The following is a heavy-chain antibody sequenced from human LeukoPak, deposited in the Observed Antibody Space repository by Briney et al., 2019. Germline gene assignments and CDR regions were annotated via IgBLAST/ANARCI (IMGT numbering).Heavy chain of an antibody. V-gene: IGHV1-2*06. CDR1: GYIFTDYF. D-gene: IGHD3-22*01. J-gene: IGHJ4*02. Sequence: ASVKVSCKASGYIFTDYFLHWVRQAPGQGLEWMGRINPHSGGTNYAQRFQGRVTMTRDTSISTAYMELSSLRSDDTAVYYCARDGDSSDYPYWGQGTPLTVSS. CDR2: INPHSGGT. CDR3: ARDGDSSDYPY.